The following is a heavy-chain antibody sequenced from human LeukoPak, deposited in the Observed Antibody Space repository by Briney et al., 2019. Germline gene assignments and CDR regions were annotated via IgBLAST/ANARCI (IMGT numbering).Heavy chain of an antibody. J-gene: IGHJ3*02. CDR1: GGSISSGSYY. Sequence: PSQTLSLTCTVSGGSISSGSYYWSWIRQPAGKGLEWIGRVYSSGSTNYNPSLKSRVTMSVDTSKNQFSLKLSSVTAADTAVYYCARAGGLRLVTFGGVIAAGFDIWGQGTMVTVSS. CDR2: VYSSGST. V-gene: IGHV4-61*02. D-gene: IGHD3-16*02. CDR3: ARAGGLRLVTFGGVIAAGFDI.